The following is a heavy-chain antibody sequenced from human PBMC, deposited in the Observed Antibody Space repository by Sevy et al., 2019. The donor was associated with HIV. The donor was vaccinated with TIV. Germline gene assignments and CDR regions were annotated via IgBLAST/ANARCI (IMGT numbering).Heavy chain of an antibody. CDR2: ISYDGGNK. CDR1: GITFRKYA. D-gene: IGHD3-3*01. CDR3: ATDSFGVIITDDFDY. Sequence: GGSLRLSCAASGITFRKYAMYWVRQAPGKGLEWMAVISYDGGNKQYADSVEGRFTISWDNSMITLYLQMNRQRDEDTAVYYCATDSFGVIITDDFDYWGQGTLVTVSS. J-gene: IGHJ4*02. V-gene: IGHV3-30*04.